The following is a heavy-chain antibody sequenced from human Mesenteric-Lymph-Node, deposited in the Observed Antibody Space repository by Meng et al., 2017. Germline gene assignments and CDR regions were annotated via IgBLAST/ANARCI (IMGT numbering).Heavy chain of an antibody. CDR3: ARVPVGYYDFWSGYLPMDV. CDR2: ISHSGST. Sequence: SETLSLTCAVYGGSFSGYYWNWIRQPPGKGLEWIGEISHSGSTNYNPSLKSRVTMSADTSKNQFSLKLTSVTAADTAVYYCARVPVGYYDFWSGYLPMDVWGQGTTVTVSS. J-gene: IGHJ6*02. CDR1: GGSFSGYY. V-gene: IGHV4-34*01. D-gene: IGHD3-3*01.